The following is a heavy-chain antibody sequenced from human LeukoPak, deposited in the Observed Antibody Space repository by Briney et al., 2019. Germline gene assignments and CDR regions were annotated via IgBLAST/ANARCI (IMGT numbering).Heavy chain of an antibody. V-gene: IGHV4-59*01. J-gene: IGHJ4*02. D-gene: IGHD6-19*01. CDR2: IYYSGST. CDR3: ARESAVAGSLDY. CDR1: GGSISSYY. Sequence: SETLSLTCTVSGGSISSYYWSWIRQPPGKGLEWIGYIYYSGSTNYNPSLKSQVTISVDTSKNQFSLKLSSVTAADTAVYYCARESAVAGSLDYWGQGTLVTVSS.